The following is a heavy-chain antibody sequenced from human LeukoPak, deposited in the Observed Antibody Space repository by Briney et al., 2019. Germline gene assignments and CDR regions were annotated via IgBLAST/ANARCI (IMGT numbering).Heavy chain of an antibody. CDR3: ARVPPLRFLEWYRDY. D-gene: IGHD3-3*01. CDR2: IYYSGST. Sequence: PSQTLSLTXTVSGGSISSADYYWSWIRQPPGKGLEWIGYIYYSGSTNYNPSLKSRITMSLDTSKNQFSLKLSSVTAADTAMYYCARVPPLRFLEWYRDYWGQGTLVTVSS. CDR1: GGSISSADYY. J-gene: IGHJ4*02. V-gene: IGHV4-30-4*08.